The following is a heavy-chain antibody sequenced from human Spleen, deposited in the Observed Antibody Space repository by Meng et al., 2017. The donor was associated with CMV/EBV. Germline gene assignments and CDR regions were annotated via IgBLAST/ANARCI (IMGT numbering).Heavy chain of an antibody. CDR2: IYYGGAT. D-gene: IGHD5-18*01. V-gene: IGHV4-39*07. CDR3: ARMTAMNDVFDI. CDR1: GGSISSSSYY. Sequence: SETLSLTCSVSGGSISSSSYYWGWIRQPPGERLEYIGNIYYGGATYYNPSLKSRFTLSVDTSKNQFSLNLTSVTAADTAIYYCARMTAMNDVFDIWGPGTVVTVSS. J-gene: IGHJ3*02.